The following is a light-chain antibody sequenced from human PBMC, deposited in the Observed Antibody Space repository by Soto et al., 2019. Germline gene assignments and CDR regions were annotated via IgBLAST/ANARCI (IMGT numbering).Light chain of an antibody. CDR3: QQYNNWPWT. CDR2: GAS. Sequence: EIVMTQSPGTLSVSPGERVIFSCRASQSVSSNLAWYQQKPGQTPRLLIYGASTRASGVSARFSGSGSGTELTITIISLQSEDFEVYSCQQYNNWPWTFGQGTKVDIK. J-gene: IGKJ1*01. V-gene: IGKV3-15*01. CDR1: QSVSSN.